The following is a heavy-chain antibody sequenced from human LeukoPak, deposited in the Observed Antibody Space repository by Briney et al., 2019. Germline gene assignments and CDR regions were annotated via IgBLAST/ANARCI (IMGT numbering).Heavy chain of an antibody. D-gene: IGHD4-23*01. J-gene: IGHJ5*02. CDR3: ARSLDYGGNVSWFDP. CDR1: GYSFTSYW. CDR2: IYPGDSDT. V-gene: IGHV5-51*01. Sequence: GESLKISCKGSGYSFTSYWIGWVRQMPGKGLEWMGIIYPGDSDTRYSPSFQGQVNISADKSISTAYLQWSSLKASDTAMYYCARSLDYGGNVSWFDPWGQAAMAIDSS.